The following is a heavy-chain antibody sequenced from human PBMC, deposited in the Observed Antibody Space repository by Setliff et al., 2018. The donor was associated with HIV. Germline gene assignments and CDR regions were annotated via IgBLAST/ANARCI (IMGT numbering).Heavy chain of an antibody. CDR3: ASSGMSCVVEPATTYYNCRDV. Sequence: ASVKVSCKASGYSFPNFAIHWVRQAPGQRLEWLGWINAGSGNTRYSQKFQDRLTITRDTSARTVYMELSSLKSEDTAVYYCASSGMSCVVEPATTYYNCRDVWGTGTTVTVSS. J-gene: IGHJ6*03. D-gene: IGHD2-2*01. CDR1: GYSFPNFA. V-gene: IGHV1-3*01. CDR2: INAGSGNT.